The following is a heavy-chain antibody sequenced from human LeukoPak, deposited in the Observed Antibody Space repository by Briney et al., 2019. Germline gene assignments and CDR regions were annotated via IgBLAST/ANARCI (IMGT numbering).Heavy chain of an antibody. CDR3: ARDYMYYYDSSGLGYFDY. J-gene: IGHJ4*02. V-gene: IGHV1-69*04. D-gene: IGHD3-22*01. CDR2: IIPILGIA. CDR1: GGTFSSYA. Sequence: ASVKVSCKASGGTFSSYAISWVRQAPGQGLEWMGRIIPILGIANYAQKFQGRVTITADKSTSTAYMELSSLRSEDTAVYYCARDYMYYYDSSGLGYFDYWGQGTLVTVSS.